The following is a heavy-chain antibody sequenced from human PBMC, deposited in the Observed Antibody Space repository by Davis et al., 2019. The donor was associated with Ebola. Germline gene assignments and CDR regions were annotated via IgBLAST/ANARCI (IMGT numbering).Heavy chain of an antibody. D-gene: IGHD1-1*01. CDR2: IIPIFGAA. J-gene: IGHJ6*02. Sequence: SVKVSCKASGGAFNNYAVSWVRQAPGQGLEWMGGIIPIFGAANYAQKFQGRVTITADESMSTAYMELSSLRSEDTAVYYCATERRNSDKYGMDVWGQGTTVTVSS. CDR3: ATERRNSDKYGMDV. V-gene: IGHV1-69*13. CDR1: GGAFNNYA.